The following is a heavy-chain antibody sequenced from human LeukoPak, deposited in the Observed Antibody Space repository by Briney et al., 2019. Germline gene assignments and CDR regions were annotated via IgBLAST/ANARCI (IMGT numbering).Heavy chain of an antibody. CDR2: IIPILGIA. CDR1: GGTFSSYA. D-gene: IGHD3-22*01. V-gene: IGHV1-69*04. Sequence: ASVKVSCKASGGTFSSYAISWVRQAPGQGLEWMGRIIPILGIANYAQKFQGRVTITADKSTSTAYMGLRSLRSDDTAVYYCARDRAYYYDSSGYYGEAADYWGQGTLVTVSS. CDR3: ARDRAYYYDSSGYYGEAADY. J-gene: IGHJ4*02.